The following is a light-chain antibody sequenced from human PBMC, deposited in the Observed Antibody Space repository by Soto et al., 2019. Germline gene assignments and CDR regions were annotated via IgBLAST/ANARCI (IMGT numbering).Light chain of an antibody. CDR2: NAS. J-gene: IGKJ1*01. CDR3: QHYNSYSEA. V-gene: IGKV1-5*03. CDR1: QTISSW. Sequence: DIPMTQSPSTLSGSVGDRVTITCRASQTISSWLAWYQQKPGKAPKLLIYNASTLTSGVPARLSGSGSGTEFTLTISSLQPDDFATYYCQHYNSYSEAFGQGTKVDIK.